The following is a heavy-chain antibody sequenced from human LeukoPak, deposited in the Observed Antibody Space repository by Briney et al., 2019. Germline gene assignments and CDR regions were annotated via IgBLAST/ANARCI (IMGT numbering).Heavy chain of an antibody. CDR2: IYSGDSYT. D-gene: IGHD3-10*01. J-gene: IGHJ4*02. CDR1: GYSFTSYW. CDR3: ASRSSLNPMAIDG. Sequence: TGEALKISCRGSGYSFTSYWIGWGRQMPGKGLEWVGIIYSGDSYTIHSPSFEGQVPLLADQSNSTAYLPWGRLKRSDTAMYYCASRSSLNPMAIDGWGQGTLVTVSS. V-gene: IGHV5-51*01.